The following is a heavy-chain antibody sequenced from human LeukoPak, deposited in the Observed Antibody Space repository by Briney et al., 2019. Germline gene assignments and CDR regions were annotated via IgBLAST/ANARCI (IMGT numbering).Heavy chain of an antibody. CDR2: ISSSGSTI. J-gene: IGHJ6*04. CDR1: GFTFSSYE. V-gene: IGHV3-48*03. Sequence: GGSLTLSCAASGFTFSSYEMNWVRQAPGKGLERVSYISSSGSTIYYADSVKGRFTISRDNAKNTLYLQMKMLRAEDTAVYYCAELGITMIGGVWGKGTTVTISS. CDR3: AELGITMIGGV. D-gene: IGHD3-10*02.